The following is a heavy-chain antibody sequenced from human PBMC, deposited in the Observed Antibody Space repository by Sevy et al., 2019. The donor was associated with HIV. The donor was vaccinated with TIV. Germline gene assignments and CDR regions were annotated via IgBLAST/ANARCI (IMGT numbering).Heavy chain of an antibody. CDR3: AKDRVWELGDAFDI. CDR1: GFTFSSYA. CDR2: LSGSGGST. V-gene: IGHV3-23*01. D-gene: IGHD1-26*01. J-gene: IGHJ3*02. Sequence: GGSLRLSCVASGFTFSSYAMNWVRQAPGKGLEWVSGLSGSGGSTKYADSVKGRFTIPRDNSKNTLYLQMNSLRAEDTAVYYCAKDRVWELGDAFDIWGQGTMVTVSS.